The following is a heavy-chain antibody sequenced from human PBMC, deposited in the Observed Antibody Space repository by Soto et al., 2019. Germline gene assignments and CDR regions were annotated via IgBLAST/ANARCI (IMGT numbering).Heavy chain of an antibody. CDR2: IYYSGST. CDR1: GGSISSYY. D-gene: IGHD2-2*01. J-gene: IGHJ6*02. Sequence: KPAETLSLTCTASGGSISSYYWSWIRQPPGKGLEWIGYIYYSGSTNYNPSLKSRVTISVDTSKNQFSLKLSSVTAADTAVYYCARDQRGRSSTSCYFSYYYYYGMDVWGQGTTVTVSS. CDR3: ARDQRGRSSTSCYFSYYYYYGMDV. V-gene: IGHV4-59*01.